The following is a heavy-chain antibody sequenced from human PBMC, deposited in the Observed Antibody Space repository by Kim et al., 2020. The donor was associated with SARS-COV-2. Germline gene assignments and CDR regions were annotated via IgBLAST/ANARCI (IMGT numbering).Heavy chain of an antibody. CDR3: ARDSGYYYDSSEDI. CDR2: IYYSGST. V-gene: IGHV4-39*07. J-gene: IGHJ3*02. CDR1: GGSISSSSYY. D-gene: IGHD3-22*01. Sequence: SETLSLTCTVSGGSISSSSYYWGWIRQPPGKGLEWIGSIYYSGSTYYNPSLKSRVTISVDTSKNQFSLKLSSVTAADTAVYYCARDSGYYYDSSEDIWGQGTMVTVSS.